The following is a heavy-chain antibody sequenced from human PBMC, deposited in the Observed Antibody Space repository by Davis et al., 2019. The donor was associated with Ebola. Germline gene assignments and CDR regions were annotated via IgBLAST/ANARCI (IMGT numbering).Heavy chain of an antibody. D-gene: IGHD3-3*01. V-gene: IGHV5-51*01. CDR2: IYPGDSDT. CDR1: GYSFTSYW. J-gene: IGHJ3*02. CDR3: AGPTIFGVDAFDI. Sequence: KVSCKGSGYSFTSYWIGWVRQMPGKGLEWMGIIYPGDSDTRYSPSFQGQVTISADTSISTAYLQWSSLKASDTAMYYCAGPTIFGVDAFDIWGQGTMVTVSS.